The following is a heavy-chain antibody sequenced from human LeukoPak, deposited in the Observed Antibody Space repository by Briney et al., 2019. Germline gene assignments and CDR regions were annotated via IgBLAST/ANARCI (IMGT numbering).Heavy chain of an antibody. D-gene: IGHD6-13*01. V-gene: IGHV4-59*08. Sequence: SETLSLTCTVSGGSISSYYWNWIRQPPGKGLEWIGYIYYSGSTNYNPSLKSRVTISVDTSKNQFSLKLSSVTAADTAVYYCARMPGQQLGPDLDYWGQGTLVTVSS. CDR2: IYYSGST. CDR1: GGSISSYY. CDR3: ARMPGQQLGPDLDY. J-gene: IGHJ4*02.